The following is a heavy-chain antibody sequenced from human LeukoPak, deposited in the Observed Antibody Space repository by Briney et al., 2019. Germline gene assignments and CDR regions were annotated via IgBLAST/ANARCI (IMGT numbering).Heavy chain of an antibody. V-gene: IGHV1-2*02. J-gene: IGHJ5*02. Sequence: ASVKVSCKASGYTFTSYGISWVRQAPGQGLEWMVWINPNSGGTNYAQKFQGRVTMTRDTSISTAYMELSRLRSDDTAVYYCARYGYSSGWYWFDPWGQGTLVTVSS. CDR1: GYTFTSYG. CDR2: INPNSGGT. CDR3: ARYGYSSGWYWFDP. D-gene: IGHD6-19*01.